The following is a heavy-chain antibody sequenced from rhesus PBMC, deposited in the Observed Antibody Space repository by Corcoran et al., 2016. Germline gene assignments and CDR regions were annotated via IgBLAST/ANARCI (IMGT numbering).Heavy chain of an antibody. CDR3: ASSYSSWSYLDY. CDR2: IYGSGSST. V-gene: IGHV4-169*01. Sequence: QLQLQESGPGLVKPSETLSVTCAVSGGSISSSYWSWIRQAPGKGLDWIGNIYGSGSSTNYNPAPRSRVTLSVDTSKNQRSLKLSSVTAADTAGYYCASSYSSWSYLDYWGQGVLVTVSS. CDR1: GGSISSSY. D-gene: IGHD6-13*01. J-gene: IGHJ4*01.